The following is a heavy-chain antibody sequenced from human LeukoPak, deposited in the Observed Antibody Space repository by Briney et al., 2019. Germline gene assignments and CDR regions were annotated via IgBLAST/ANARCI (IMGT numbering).Heavy chain of an antibody. Sequence: GGSLRLSCAASGFTVNSNCMTWVRQAPGKGLEWVSVIYSGGSTYYADSVKGRFTISRDNSKNTLYLQMNSLRAEDTAVYYCARPALYCSGGSCLDFDYWGQGTLVTVSS. V-gene: IGHV3-53*01. D-gene: IGHD2-15*01. CDR3: ARPALYCSGGSCLDFDY. CDR1: GFTVNSNC. CDR2: IYSGGST. J-gene: IGHJ4*02.